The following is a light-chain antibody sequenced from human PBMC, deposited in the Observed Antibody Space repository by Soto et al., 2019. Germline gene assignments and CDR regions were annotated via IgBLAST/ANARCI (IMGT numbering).Light chain of an antibody. J-gene: IGLJ1*01. CDR1: SSNIGGYNY. Sequence: QSALTQPASVSGSPGQSITISCARTSSNIGGYNYVSWYQQHPGKAPKVMIYEVSNRPSGVSNRFSGSKSGNTASLTISGLQAEDEADYYCSSYTSSSTLYVFGSGTKV. CDR3: SSYTSSSTLYV. V-gene: IGLV2-14*01. CDR2: EVS.